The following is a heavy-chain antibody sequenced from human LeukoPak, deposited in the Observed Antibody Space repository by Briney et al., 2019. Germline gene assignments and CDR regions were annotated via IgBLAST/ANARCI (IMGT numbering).Heavy chain of an antibody. V-gene: IGHV3-23*01. CDR2: ISKSGDST. Sequence: GSLRLSCAASGFTFSSYAMSWVRQAPGKGLEWVSAISKSGDSTYYADSVKGRFTISRDNSKNTLYLQMNSLRAEDTAVYYCAKGRGSYPLFDYWGQGTLVTVSS. J-gene: IGHJ4*02. D-gene: IGHD1-26*01. CDR1: GFTFSSYA. CDR3: AKGRGSYPLFDY.